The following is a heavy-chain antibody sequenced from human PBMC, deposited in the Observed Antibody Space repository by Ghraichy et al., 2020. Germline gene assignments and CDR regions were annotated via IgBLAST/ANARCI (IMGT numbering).Heavy chain of an antibody. CDR2: ISGSGGST. D-gene: IGHD1/OR15-1a*01. CDR1: GFTFSSYA. Sequence: GGSLRLSCAASGFTFSSYAMSWVRQAPGKGLEWVSAISGSGGSTYYADSVKGRFTISRDNSKNTLYLQMNSLRAEDTAVYYCAKELTPRITGTTGTPGDFDYWGQGTLVTVSS. V-gene: IGHV3-23*01. J-gene: IGHJ4*02. CDR3: AKELTPRITGTTGTPGDFDY.